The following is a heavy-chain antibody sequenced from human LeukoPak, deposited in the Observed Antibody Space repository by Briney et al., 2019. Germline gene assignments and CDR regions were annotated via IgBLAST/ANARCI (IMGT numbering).Heavy chain of an antibody. Sequence: GGSLRLSCAASGLPFSNAWMSWVRQAPGKGLEWVSAISGSGGSTYYADSVKGRFTISRDNSKNTLYLQMDSLRAEDTAVYYCAKAATTVVTPEMDYWGQGTLVTVSS. V-gene: IGHV3-23*01. D-gene: IGHD4-23*01. CDR1: GLPFSNAW. CDR3: AKAATTVVTPEMDY. J-gene: IGHJ4*02. CDR2: ISGSGGST.